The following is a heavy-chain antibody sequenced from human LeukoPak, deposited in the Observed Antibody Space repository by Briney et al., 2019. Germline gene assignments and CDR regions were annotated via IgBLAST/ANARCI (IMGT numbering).Heavy chain of an antibody. CDR2: IYYSGST. J-gene: IGHJ4*02. D-gene: IGHD3-3*01. CDR3: ARRNYDFWSGYVSYYFDY. CDR1: GGSISSYY. V-gene: IGHV4-59*08. Sequence: SETLSLTCTVSGGSISSYYWSWIRQPPGKGLEWIGYIYYSGSTNYNPSLKSRVTISVDTSKNQFSLKLSSVTAADTAVYYCARRNYDFWSGYVSYYFDYWGQGTLVTVSS.